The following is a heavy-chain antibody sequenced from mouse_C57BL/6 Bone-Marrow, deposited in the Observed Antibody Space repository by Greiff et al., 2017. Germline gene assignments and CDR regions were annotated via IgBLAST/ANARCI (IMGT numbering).Heavy chain of an antibody. D-gene: IGHD3-2*02. Sequence: EVKLVESGGGLVQPGGSMKLSCVASGFTFSNYWMNWVRQSPEKGLEWVAQIRLKSDNYATHYAESVKGRFTISRDDSKSSVYLQMNNLRAEDTGIYYCTRQLRLRLDYWGQGTTLTVSS. V-gene: IGHV6-3*01. J-gene: IGHJ2*01. CDR3: TRQLRLRLDY. CDR1: GFTFSNYW. CDR2: IRLKSDNYAT.